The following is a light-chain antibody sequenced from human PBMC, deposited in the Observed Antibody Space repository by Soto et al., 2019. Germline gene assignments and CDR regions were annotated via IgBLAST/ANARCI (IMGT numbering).Light chain of an antibody. J-gene: IGLJ2*01. CDR3: QSYDSSLSGSV. V-gene: IGLV1-40*01. Sequence: QSVLTQPPSVSGAPGQRVTISCTGSSSNIGAGYDVHWYQHLPGTAPKLLIYGNNNRPSGVPDRFSGSKSGTSASLAITGLQAEDEDDDYCQSYDSSLSGSVFGGGTKLTVL. CDR1: SSNIGAGYD. CDR2: GNN.